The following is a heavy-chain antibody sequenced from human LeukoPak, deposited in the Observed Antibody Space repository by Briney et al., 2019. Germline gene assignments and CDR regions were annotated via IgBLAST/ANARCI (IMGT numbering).Heavy chain of an antibody. Sequence: GGSLRLSCAASGFTFSSYGMSWVRQAPGKGLEWVSAISGSGGSTYYADSVKGRFTISRDNSKNTLYLQMNSLRAEDTAVYYCARDDNYIRFLSWGQGTLVTVSS. CDR3: ARDDNYIRFLS. J-gene: IGHJ5*02. D-gene: IGHD3-16*01. CDR1: GFTFSSYG. V-gene: IGHV3-23*01. CDR2: ISGSGGST.